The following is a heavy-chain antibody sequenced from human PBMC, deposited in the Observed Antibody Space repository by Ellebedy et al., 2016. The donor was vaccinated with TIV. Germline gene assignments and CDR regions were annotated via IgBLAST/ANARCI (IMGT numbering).Heavy chain of an antibody. CDR3: AKEGYYYDSRGTNWFDP. CDR1: GFIFSSYA. CDR2: ISSTGGST. V-gene: IGHV3-64*04. Sequence: GESLKISCSASGFIFSSYAMHWARQAPGKGLEYVSAISSTGGSTYYADSVKGRFTISRDNSKNTLYLQINSLRPEDTAVYYCAKEGYYYDSRGTNWFDPWGQGTLVTVSS. J-gene: IGHJ5*02. D-gene: IGHD3-22*01.